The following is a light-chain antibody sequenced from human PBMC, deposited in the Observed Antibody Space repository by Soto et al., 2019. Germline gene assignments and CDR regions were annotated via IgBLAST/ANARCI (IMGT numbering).Light chain of an antibody. V-gene: IGKV1-9*01. CDR2: AAS. CDR1: QGISSH. J-gene: IGKJ4*01. Sequence: DIQLTQSPSFLSASVGDRVTITCRASQGISSHVAWYQQKPGEAPMLLIYAASTLQSGVPSRFSGSGSGTEFTLTISSLHPEDYATYYCQHLNSFPLTFGGGTTVEIK. CDR3: QHLNSFPLT.